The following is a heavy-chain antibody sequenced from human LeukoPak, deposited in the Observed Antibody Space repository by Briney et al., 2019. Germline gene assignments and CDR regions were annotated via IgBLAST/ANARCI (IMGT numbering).Heavy chain of an antibody. CDR3: ARAAAAGTPRYYYGMDV. Sequence: PSETLSLTCTVSGESITSSTYYWGWIRQPPGKGLEWIGSIYYSGSTYYNPSLKSRITISVDTSKNQFSLKLSSVTAADTAVYYCARAAAAGTPRYYYGMDVWGQGTTVTVSS. J-gene: IGHJ6*02. D-gene: IGHD6-13*01. CDR2: IYYSGST. V-gene: IGHV4-39*07. CDR1: GESITSSTYY.